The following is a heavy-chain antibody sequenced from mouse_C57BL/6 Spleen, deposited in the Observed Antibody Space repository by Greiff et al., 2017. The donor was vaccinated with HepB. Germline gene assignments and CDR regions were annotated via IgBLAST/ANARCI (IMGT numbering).Heavy chain of an antibody. CDR2: ISSGGDYT. CDR1: GFTFSSYA. CDR3: TRDPLYSFAMDY. D-gene: IGHD2-12*01. Sequence: EVKLMESGEGLVKPGGSLKLSCAASGFTFSSYAMSWVRQTPEKRLEWVAYISSGGDYTYYADNVKGRFTISRDNARNTLYLQMSSLKSEETAMYYCTRDPLYSFAMDYWGQGTSVTVSS. V-gene: IGHV5-9-1*02. J-gene: IGHJ4*01.